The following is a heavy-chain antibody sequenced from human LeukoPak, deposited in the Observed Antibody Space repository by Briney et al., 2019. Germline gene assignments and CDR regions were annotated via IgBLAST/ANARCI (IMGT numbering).Heavy chain of an antibody. J-gene: IGHJ5*02. CDR2: IYYSGST. D-gene: IGHD3-9*01. V-gene: IGHV4-39*01. CDR3: ARGYYDILTGYYTP. CDR1: GGSISSSSYY. Sequence: SETLSLTCTVSGGSISSSSYYWGWIRQPPGKGLEWIGSIYYSGSTYYNPPLKSRVTISVDTSKNQFSLKLSSVTAADTAVYYCARGYYDILTGYYTPWGQGTLVTVSS.